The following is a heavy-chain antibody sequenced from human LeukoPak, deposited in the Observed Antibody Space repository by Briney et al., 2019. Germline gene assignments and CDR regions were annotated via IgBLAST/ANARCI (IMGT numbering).Heavy chain of an antibody. CDR2: TNHSGST. J-gene: IGHJ3*02. CDR3: AGDSSGYYYHAFDI. V-gene: IGHV4-34*01. D-gene: IGHD3-22*01. Sequence: SETLSLTCAVYGGSFSGYYWSWIRQPPGKGLEWIGETNHSGSTNYNPSLKSRVTISVDTSKNQFSLKLSSVTAADTAVYYCAGDSSGYYYHAFDIWGQGTMVTVSS. CDR1: GGSFSGYY.